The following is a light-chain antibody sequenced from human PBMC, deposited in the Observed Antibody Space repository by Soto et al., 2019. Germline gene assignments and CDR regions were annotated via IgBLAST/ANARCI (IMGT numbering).Light chain of an antibody. CDR3: QQYYSYPYT. Sequence: ALRMTQSPSSLSASTGDRVTITCRASQGIITYLAWYQQKPGKAPKLLIYDASTLHSGVPSRFSGSGSGTDFTLTISCLQSEDFATYHCQQYYSYPYTFGQGTKLELK. V-gene: IGKV1-8*01. CDR2: DAS. J-gene: IGKJ2*01. CDR1: QGIITY.